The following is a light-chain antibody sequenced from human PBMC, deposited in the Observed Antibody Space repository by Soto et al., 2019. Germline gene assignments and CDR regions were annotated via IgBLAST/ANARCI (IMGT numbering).Light chain of an antibody. Sequence: QSVLTQPPSVSAAPGQKVTISCSGSSSNIVSWYQQLPGTAPKLLIYDNNKRPSGIPDRFSGSKSGTSATLGITGLQTGDEADYYCGMWDSSLSVVVFGGGTK. J-gene: IGLJ2*01. CDR3: GMWDSSLSVVV. V-gene: IGLV1-51*01. CDR1: SSNI. CDR2: DNN.